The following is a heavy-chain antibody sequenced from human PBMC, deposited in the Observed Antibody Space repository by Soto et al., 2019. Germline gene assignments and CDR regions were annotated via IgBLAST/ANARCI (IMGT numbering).Heavy chain of an antibody. CDR3: ARDSRLRDRGVMRGFVGLDV. Sequence: GGSLRLSCSAPGVTFSTYAMTWVRQAPGKGLEWVSVITGSGGSTYYADSVKGRFTISRDTSKNTLFLQMNSLRAEDTAVYYCARDSRLRDRGVMRGFVGLDVWGQGTTVTVSS. J-gene: IGHJ6*02. V-gene: IGHV3-23*01. D-gene: IGHD3-10*01. CDR2: ITGSGGST. CDR1: GVTFSTYA.